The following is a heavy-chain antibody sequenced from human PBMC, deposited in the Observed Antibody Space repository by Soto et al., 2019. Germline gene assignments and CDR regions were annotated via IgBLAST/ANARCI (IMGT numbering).Heavy chain of an antibody. V-gene: IGHV3-21*01. D-gene: IGHD2-21*02. Sequence: GGSLRLSCAASGFTFSSYSMNWVRQAPGKGLEWVSSISSSSSYIYYADSVKGRFTISRDNAKNSLYLQMNSLRAEDTAVYYCARDGNGGNSVFPDAFDIWGQGTMVTVSS. CDR3: ARDGNGGNSVFPDAFDI. J-gene: IGHJ3*02. CDR1: GFTFSSYS. CDR2: ISSSSSYI.